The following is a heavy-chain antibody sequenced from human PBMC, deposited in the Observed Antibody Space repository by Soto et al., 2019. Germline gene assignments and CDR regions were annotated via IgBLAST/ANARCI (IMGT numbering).Heavy chain of an antibody. J-gene: IGHJ4*02. CDR3: ARHKAGVIVVVMSFDY. CDR2: IYYSGST. CDR1: GGSISSSSYY. D-gene: IGHD3-22*01. V-gene: IGHV4-39*01. Sequence: SETLSLTCTVSGGSISSSSYYWGWIRQPPGEGLEWIGSIYYSGSTYYNPCLKSRVTISVDTSKNQFSLKLSSVTAADTAVYYCARHKAGVIVVVMSFDYWGQGTLVTVSS.